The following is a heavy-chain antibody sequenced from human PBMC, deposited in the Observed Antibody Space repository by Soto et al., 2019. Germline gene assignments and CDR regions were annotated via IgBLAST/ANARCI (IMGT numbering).Heavy chain of an antibody. D-gene: IGHD3-3*01. CDR2: IWYDGSNE. CDR3: ARDWTNDY. V-gene: IGHV3-33*01. J-gene: IGHJ4*02. CDR1: GFTFSAYS. Sequence: QVHLVESGGGVVQPGGFLRLFCAASGFTFSAYSMPWIRQAPGKGLEWVAVIWYDGSNECFAESVRGRFSISRDNTKNILYLHMDSLRVEDTAVYYYARDWTNDYWGQGTLVTVSS.